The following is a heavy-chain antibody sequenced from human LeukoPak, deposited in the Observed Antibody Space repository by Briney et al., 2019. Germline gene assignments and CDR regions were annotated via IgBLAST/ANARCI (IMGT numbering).Heavy chain of an antibody. CDR3: ARDRVWRSYDTSGYVDY. V-gene: IGHV4-39*06. CDR2: IYYSGIT. CDR1: GGSVSSSLYY. Sequence: SETLSLTCTVSGGSVSSSLYYWGWIRQPPGKGLEWIGSIYYSGITYYNPSLKSRVTISVDTSKNYFTLKLSSVTAADTAVYYCARDRVWRSYDTSGYVDYWGQGTLVTVSS. D-gene: IGHD3-22*01. J-gene: IGHJ4*02.